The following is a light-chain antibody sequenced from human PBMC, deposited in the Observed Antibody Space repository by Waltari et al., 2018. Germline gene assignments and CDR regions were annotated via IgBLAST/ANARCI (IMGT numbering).Light chain of an antibody. CDR3: QSADSTGSDVI. Sequence: SYELTQAPSVTVSPGQTARIACYGAALADQYAYWYQPRPGRAPVAVIYKDTKRPSGIPERFSGSSSGKKVTLTISGVQAEDESDYYCQSADSTGSDVIFGGGTKLTVL. V-gene: IGLV3-25*03. CDR1: ALADQY. J-gene: IGLJ2*01. CDR2: KDT.